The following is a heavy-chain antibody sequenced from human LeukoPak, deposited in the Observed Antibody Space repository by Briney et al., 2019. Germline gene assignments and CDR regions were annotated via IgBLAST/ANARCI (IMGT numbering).Heavy chain of an antibody. V-gene: IGHV3-33*06. Sequence: GGSLRLSCAASGFSFSSNGMHWVRQAPGKGLEWVAVIWYDGSNKYYADSVKGRFTISRDNSKNTLYLQMNSLRAEDTAVYYCAKDSSGYYLDYWGQGTLVTVSS. CDR1: GFSFSSNG. J-gene: IGHJ4*02. CDR3: AKDSSGYYLDY. D-gene: IGHD3-22*01. CDR2: IWYDGSNK.